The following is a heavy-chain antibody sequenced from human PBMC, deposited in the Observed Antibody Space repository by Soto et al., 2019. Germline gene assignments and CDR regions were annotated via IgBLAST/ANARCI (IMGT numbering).Heavy chain of an antibody. CDR1: GGSISNYY. CDR3: ARAGYCTTTTCKFFDY. Sequence: ETLSLTCTVSGGSISNYYWSWIRQPPGKGLEWIGNIFYSGGTVYNPSLKSRVTISIDTSKNQFSLKMNSVTAADTALYYCARAGYCTTTTCKFFDYWGQGTLVTVSS. D-gene: IGHD2-2*01. V-gene: IGHV4-59*01. J-gene: IGHJ4*02. CDR2: IFYSGGT.